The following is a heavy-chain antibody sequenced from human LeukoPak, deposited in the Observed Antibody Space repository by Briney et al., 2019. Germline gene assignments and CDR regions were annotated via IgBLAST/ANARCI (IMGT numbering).Heavy chain of an antibody. V-gene: IGHV3-48*03. CDR3: ARDRSCTGGSCYMDV. J-gene: IGHJ6*03. D-gene: IGHD2-15*01. CDR1: GFTFSSYE. CDR2: ISSSGSTI. Sequence: GGSLRLSCAASGFTFSSYEMNWVRQAPGKGLEWVSYISSSGSTIYYADSVKGRFTISRDNSKNTLSLQMCSLRVEDTAVYYCARDRSCTGGSCYMDVWGRGTTVTVSS.